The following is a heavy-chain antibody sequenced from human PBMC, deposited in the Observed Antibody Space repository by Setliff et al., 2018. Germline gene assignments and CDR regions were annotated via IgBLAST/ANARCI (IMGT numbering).Heavy chain of an antibody. CDR1: GYSIRSDYY. CDR2: LYHTGST. V-gene: IGHV4-38-2*02. J-gene: IGHJ4*02. D-gene: IGHD3-3*01. Sequence: PSETLSLTCTVSGYSIRSDYYWGWIRQPPGKGLEWIGSLYHTGSTDYNPSLKSRVTISVDMSKNQFSLKLSSVTAADTAVYYCAYSSDYDFWSGYPPALDYWGQGTLVTVSS. CDR3: AYSSDYDFWSGYPPALDY.